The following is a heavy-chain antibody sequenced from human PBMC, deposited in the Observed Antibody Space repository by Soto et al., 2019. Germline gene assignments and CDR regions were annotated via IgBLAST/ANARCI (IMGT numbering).Heavy chain of an antibody. Sequence: PGGSLRLSCIASGFIFSDYTVTWFRQAPGKGLEWVGFIRRKAYGGTTEYAASVRGRFTISRDDSKSVAYLQTNSLKTEDTGVYYCTTSPVAYGFDVWGQGTTVTVSS. V-gene: IGHV3-49*03. CDR2: IRRKAYGGTT. CDR3: TTSPVAYGFDV. D-gene: IGHD5-12*01. CDR1: GFIFSDYT. J-gene: IGHJ6*02.